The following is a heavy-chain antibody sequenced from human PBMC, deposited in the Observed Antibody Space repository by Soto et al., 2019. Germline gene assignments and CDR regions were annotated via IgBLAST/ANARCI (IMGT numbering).Heavy chain of an antibody. CDR3: AKDLVTVTLSSPYFDY. CDR2: ISYDGSNK. J-gene: IGHJ4*02. V-gene: IGHV3-30*18. Sequence: QVQLVESGGGVVQPGRSLRLSCAASGFTFSSYGMHWVRQAPGKGLEWVAVISYDGSNKYYADSVKGRFTISRDNSKNTLYLQMNSLRAEYTAVYYCAKDLVTVTLSSPYFDYWGQGTLVTVSA. D-gene: IGHD1-7*01. CDR1: GFTFSSYG.